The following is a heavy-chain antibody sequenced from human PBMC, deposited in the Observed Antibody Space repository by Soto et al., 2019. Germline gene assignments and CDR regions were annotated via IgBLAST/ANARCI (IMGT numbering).Heavy chain of an antibody. CDR2: IVVGSGNT. Sequence: PLNLYWKTAGYTNTRSAVHWGRKDSGQRLEWIGWIVVGSGNTNYAQKFQERVTITRDMSTRTAYMELSSLRSEDTAVYYCAAQEVDDYYDSSGYRYDAFDIWGQGTMVTVSS. CDR1: GYTNTRSA. CDR3: AAQEVDDYYDSSGYRYDAFDI. J-gene: IGHJ3*02. D-gene: IGHD3-22*01. V-gene: IGHV1-58*01.